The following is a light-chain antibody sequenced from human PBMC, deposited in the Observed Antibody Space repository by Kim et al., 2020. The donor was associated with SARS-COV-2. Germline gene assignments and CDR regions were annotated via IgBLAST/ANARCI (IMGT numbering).Light chain of an antibody. Sequence: EIVLTQSPGTLSLSPGERATLSCRASQSITSRFLAWYQQKPGQAPRLLIYGASSRATGIPDRFGGSGSGTDFTLTISRLEPEDFSLYYCQHYDGSVPLTFGGGTKVEI. CDR1: QSITSRF. CDR2: GAS. J-gene: IGKJ4*01. V-gene: IGKV3-20*01. CDR3: QHYDGSVPLT.